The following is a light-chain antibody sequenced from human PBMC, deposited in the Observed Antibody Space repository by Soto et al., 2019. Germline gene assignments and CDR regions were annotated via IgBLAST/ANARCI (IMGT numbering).Light chain of an antibody. CDR3: ASWDDSLNGYV. CDR2: TDN. Sequence: QSVLTQPTSASGTPGQRITISCSGSGSNIGSNTVTWYQQLPRTAPKLLIYTDNQRPSGVPDRFSCSRSGTSASLAISGLQSVDEADYYCASWDDSLNGYVFGTGTKVTVL. CDR1: GSNIGSNT. J-gene: IGLJ1*01. V-gene: IGLV1-44*01.